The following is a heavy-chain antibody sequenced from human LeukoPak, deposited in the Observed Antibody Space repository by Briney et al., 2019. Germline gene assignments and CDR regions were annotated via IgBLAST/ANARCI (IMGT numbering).Heavy chain of an antibody. J-gene: IGHJ4*02. CDR3: ATAYDSSGYYYY. Sequence: XSMHWVRQAPXKGXEWMGGFDPEDGETIYPQKFQGRVTMPEDTSTDTAYMELSSLRSEDTAVYYCATAYDSSGYYYYWGQGTLVTVSS. CDR2: FDPEDGET. CDR1: XS. D-gene: IGHD3-22*01. V-gene: IGHV1-24*01.